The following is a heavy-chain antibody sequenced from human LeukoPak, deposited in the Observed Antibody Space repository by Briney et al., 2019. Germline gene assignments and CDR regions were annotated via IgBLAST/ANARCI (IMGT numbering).Heavy chain of an antibody. CDR1: GFTFSDYY. CDR2: ISSSGSTI. CDR3: ARLYYDILTAIRN. D-gene: IGHD3-9*01. J-gene: IGHJ4*02. V-gene: IGHV3-11*01. Sequence: GGSLRLSCAASGFTFSDYYMSWIRQAPGKGLEWVSYISSSGSTIYYADSVKGRFTISRDNAKNTLFLQMNSLRAEDTAVYFCARLYYDILTAIRNWGQGTLVTVSS.